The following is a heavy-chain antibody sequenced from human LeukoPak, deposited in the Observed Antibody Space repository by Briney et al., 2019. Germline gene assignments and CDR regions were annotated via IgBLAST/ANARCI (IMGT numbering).Heavy chain of an antibody. CDR2: TWYDGSNK. Sequence: PGGSLRLSCAASGFRFNNYGIHWVRQAPGKGLEWVAVTWYDGSNKYYADSVGDRSTVSRDNSKNTVYLQMNSLRVEDTAVYYCVKDEVYLDSGGYPTPDTTLDYWGQGTLVTVSS. CDR1: GFRFNNYG. CDR3: VKDEVYLDSGGYPTPDTTLDY. J-gene: IGHJ4*02. D-gene: IGHD3-22*01. V-gene: IGHV3-33*06.